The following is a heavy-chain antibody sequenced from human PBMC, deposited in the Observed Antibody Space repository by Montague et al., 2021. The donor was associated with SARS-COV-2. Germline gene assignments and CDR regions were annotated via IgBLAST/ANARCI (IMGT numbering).Heavy chain of an antibody. CDR3: ARTYYDFLTGYYTYDY. Sequence: PALVKPTQTLTLTCTFSGFSLSTSGMCVSWIRQPPGKALEWLALIDWDDDKYYSTSLKTRLTISKDTSKNQVVLTMTNMDPVDTATYYCARTYYDFLTGYYTYDYWGQGTLVTVSS. D-gene: IGHD3-9*01. CDR2: IDWDDDK. V-gene: IGHV2-70*01. J-gene: IGHJ4*02. CDR1: GFSLSTSGMC.